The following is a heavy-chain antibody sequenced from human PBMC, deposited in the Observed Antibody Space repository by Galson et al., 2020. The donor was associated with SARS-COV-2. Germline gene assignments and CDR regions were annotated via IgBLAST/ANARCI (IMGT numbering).Heavy chain of an antibody. V-gene: IGHV3-74*01. D-gene: IGHD2-2*01. CDR3: VKEGADCSSARCVYYFFS. J-gene: IGHJ4*02. CDR1: GYIFSTYW. CDR2: HNSDGSDT. Sequence: GESLKISCEASGYIFSTYWMHWVRQAPGKGLVWVARHNSDGSDTTYADSVKGRFTISRDNAKHTLYLQMNSLRAEDKAVYYCVKEGADCSSARCVYYFFSWGQGTLVTISS.